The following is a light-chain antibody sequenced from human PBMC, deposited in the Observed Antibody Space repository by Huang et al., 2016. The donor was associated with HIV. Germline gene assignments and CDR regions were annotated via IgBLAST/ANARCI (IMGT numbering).Light chain of an antibody. CDR1: QSIGNS. J-gene: IGKJ2*01. CDR2: YAS. CDR3: HQSRSFPYT. Sequence: EIVLPQSPDFQSVTPKERVTITCRASQSIGNSLHWYQQKPGHSPSLLIKYASQSISGVPSRFSGSGFGTDFTLTINGLESEDAATYYCHQSRSFPYTFGQGTRLEIK. V-gene: IGKV6-21*02.